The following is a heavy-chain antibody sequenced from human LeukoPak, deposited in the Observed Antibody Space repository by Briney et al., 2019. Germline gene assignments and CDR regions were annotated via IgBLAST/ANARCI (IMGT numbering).Heavy chain of an antibody. CDR2: ISSSSSTI. CDR1: GFTFSSYS. Sequence: GGSLRLSCAASGFTFSSYSMNWVRQAPGKGLEWVSYISSSSSTIYYADSVKGRFTISRDNAKNSLYLQMNSLRAEDRAVYYCARDRAGPFGVGITNQDYWGQGTLVTVSS. J-gene: IGHJ4*02. V-gene: IGHV3-48*01. CDR3: ARDRAGPFGVGITNQDY. D-gene: IGHD3-3*01.